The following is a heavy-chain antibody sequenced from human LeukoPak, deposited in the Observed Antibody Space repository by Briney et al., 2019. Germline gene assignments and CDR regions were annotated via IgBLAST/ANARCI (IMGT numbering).Heavy chain of an antibody. J-gene: IGHJ4*02. CDR1: GGSISSGSYY. V-gene: IGHV4-39*01. CDR2: IYYSGST. Sequence: SETLSLTCTVSGGSISSGSYYWGWIRQPPGKGLEWIGSIYYSGSTYYNPSLKSRVTISVDTSKNQFSLKLSSVTAADTAVYYCARSVADEPLFDYWGQGTLVTVSS. D-gene: IGHD6-19*01. CDR3: ARSVADEPLFDY.